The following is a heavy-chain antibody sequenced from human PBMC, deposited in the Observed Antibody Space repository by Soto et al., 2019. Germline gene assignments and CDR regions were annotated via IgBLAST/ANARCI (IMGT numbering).Heavy chain of an antibody. Sequence: EVQLVESGGGLVQPGGSLRLSCAASGFTVSNSYMSWVRQAPGKGLEGVSVIYSGGSTYDADCVKGRFSISRDNSKNTLYLQMNSLRAEDTAVYYCARDEVSTGRIKYFQHWGQGTLVTVSS. J-gene: IGHJ1*01. D-gene: IGHD6-19*01. V-gene: IGHV3-66*01. CDR2: IYSGGST. CDR1: GFTVSNSY. CDR3: ARDEVSTGRIKYFQH.